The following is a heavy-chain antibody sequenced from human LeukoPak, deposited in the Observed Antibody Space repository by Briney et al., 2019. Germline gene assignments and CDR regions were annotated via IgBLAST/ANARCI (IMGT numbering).Heavy chain of an antibody. Sequence: GGSLRLSCAASGFTFSSYAMSWVRQAPGKGLEWVSGISWNSGSIGYADSVKGRFTISRDNAKNSLYLQVNSLRAEDTALYYCAKASSGWYHENYFDYWGQGTLVTVSS. CDR3: AKASSGWYHENYFDY. V-gene: IGHV3-9*01. CDR1: GFTFSSYA. D-gene: IGHD6-19*01. CDR2: ISWNSGSI. J-gene: IGHJ4*02.